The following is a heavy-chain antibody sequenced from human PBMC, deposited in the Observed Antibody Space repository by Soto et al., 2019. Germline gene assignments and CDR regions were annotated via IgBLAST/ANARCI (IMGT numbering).Heavy chain of an antibody. D-gene: IGHD3-10*01. CDR1: GFTFSSYW. CDR3: ARVGVTLYYFDY. CDR2: INSDGSST. J-gene: IGHJ4*02. Sequence: EVQLVESGGGLVQPGGSLRLSCAASGFTFSSYWMHWVRQAPGKGLVWVSRINSDGSSTSYADSVKGRFTISRDNAKNTLYLKMNSLRAEDTAVYYCARVGVTLYYFDYWGQGTLVTVSS. V-gene: IGHV3-74*01.